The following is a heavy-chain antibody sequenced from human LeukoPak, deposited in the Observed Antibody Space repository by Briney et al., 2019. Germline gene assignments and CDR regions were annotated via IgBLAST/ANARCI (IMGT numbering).Heavy chain of an antibody. Sequence: PSETLSLTCTVSGGSISSSSYYWGWIRQPPGKGLEWIGSIYYSGSTYYNPSLKSRVTISVATSKNHFSLKRISVTAADTAVYYCASRGYSYGYLFDYWGQGTLVTVSS. V-gene: IGHV4-39*01. CDR1: GGSISSSSYY. J-gene: IGHJ4*02. CDR3: ASRGYSYGYLFDY. D-gene: IGHD5-18*01. CDR2: IYYSGST.